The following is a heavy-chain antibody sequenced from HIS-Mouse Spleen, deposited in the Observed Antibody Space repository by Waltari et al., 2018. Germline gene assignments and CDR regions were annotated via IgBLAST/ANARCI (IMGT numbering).Heavy chain of an antibody. J-gene: IGHJ6*02. Sequence: EVQLLESGGGLVQPGGSLRLSCAACGFTFSSYAMSWVRQAPGKGLEWVSAISGSGGSTYYADSVKGRFTISRDNSKNTLYLQMNSLRAEDTAVYYCAKAYRYYDFWSGYYEDYYYGMDVWGQGTTVTVSS. CDR2: ISGSGGST. V-gene: IGHV3-23*01. D-gene: IGHD3-3*01. CDR3: AKAYRYYDFWSGYYEDYYYGMDV. CDR1: GFTFSSYA.